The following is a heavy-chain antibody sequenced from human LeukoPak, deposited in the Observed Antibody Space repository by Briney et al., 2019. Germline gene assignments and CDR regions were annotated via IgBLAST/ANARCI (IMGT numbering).Heavy chain of an antibody. J-gene: IGHJ4*02. CDR2: ISGSGATT. CDR1: GFTFSYHT. D-gene: IGHD5-12*01. V-gene: IGHV3-23*01. Sequence: GGSLRLSCEASGFTFSYHTMTWVRQAPGKGLEWVSGISGSGATTYYADSVKGRFTISRDNSKSTLYLQMNSLRAEDTAVYYCAKDPGNIVATIIDYWGQGTLVTVSS. CDR3: AKDPGNIVATIIDY.